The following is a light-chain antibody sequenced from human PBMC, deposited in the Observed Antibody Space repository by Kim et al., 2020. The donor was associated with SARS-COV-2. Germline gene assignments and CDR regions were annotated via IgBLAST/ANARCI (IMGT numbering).Light chain of an antibody. Sequence: QSTTISCTGTSSDGGSYNYVSRYQQHPGKAPKLMVYDLNKRPSGVSDRFSGSKSGNTASLTISGLQADDEADYYCSSYTGSNTWVFGGGTKLTVL. CDR1: SSDGGSYNY. J-gene: IGLJ3*02. V-gene: IGLV2-14*03. CDR3: SSYTGSNTWV. CDR2: DLN.